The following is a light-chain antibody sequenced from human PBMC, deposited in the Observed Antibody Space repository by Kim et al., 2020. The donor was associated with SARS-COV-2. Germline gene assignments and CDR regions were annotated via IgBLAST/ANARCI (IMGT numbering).Light chain of an antibody. CDR1: NGHYNYA. CDR3: QTWGPGIRV. J-gene: IGLJ3*02. CDR2: VNSDGSH. Sequence: QPVLTQSPSASASLGASVKLTCTLSNGHYNYAIAWHQQQPGKGPRYLMKVNSDGSHSKGDGIPDRFSGSSSGAERYRTISSLQSDDEADYYCQTWGPGIRVFGGGTQLTVL. V-gene: IGLV4-69*01.